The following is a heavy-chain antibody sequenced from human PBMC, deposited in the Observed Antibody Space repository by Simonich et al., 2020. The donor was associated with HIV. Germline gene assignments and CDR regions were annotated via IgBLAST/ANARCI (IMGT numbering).Heavy chain of an antibody. V-gene: IGHV3-23*04. J-gene: IGHJ3*02. CDR3: AKEGSMGAFDI. CDR2: T. Sequence: EVQLVESGGGLVQPGRSLRLSCTTSGFSFGVYGRNWVRQAPGKGLEWDPGTYYADSVKGRFTISRDNSKNTLYLQMNSLRADDTAVYYCAKEGSMGAFDIWGQGTMVTVSS. D-gene: IGHD3-10*01. CDR1: GFSFGVYG.